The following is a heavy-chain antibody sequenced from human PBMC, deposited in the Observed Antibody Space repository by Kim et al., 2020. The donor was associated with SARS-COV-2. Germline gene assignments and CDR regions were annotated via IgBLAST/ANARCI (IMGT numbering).Heavy chain of an antibody. J-gene: IGHJ5*02. V-gene: IGHV3-23*01. D-gene: IGHD2-15*01. CDR1: GFTFSSYA. Sequence: GGSLRLSCAASGFTFSSYAMSWVRQAPGKGLEWVSAISGSGGSTYYADSVKGRFTISRDNSKNTLYLQMNSLRAEDTAVYYCARRIVVVVAATQINWFDPWGQGTLVTVSS. CDR2: ISGSGGST. CDR3: ARRIVVVVAATQINWFDP.